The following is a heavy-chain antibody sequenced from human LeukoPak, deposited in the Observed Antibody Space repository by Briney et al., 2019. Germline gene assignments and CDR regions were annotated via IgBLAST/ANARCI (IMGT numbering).Heavy chain of an antibody. D-gene: IGHD4-11*01. CDR1: GYTFTDYY. J-gene: IGHJ6*03. Sequence: GASVKVSCKASGYTFTDYYMHWVRQAPGQGLEWMGWINPNSGGTNYAQKSQGRVTMTRDTSISTAYMELSRLRSDDTAVYYCARDPKATVTTYYYYYYYMDVWGKGTTVTVSS. CDR3: ARDPKATVTTYYYYYYYMDV. V-gene: IGHV1-2*02. CDR2: INPNSGGT.